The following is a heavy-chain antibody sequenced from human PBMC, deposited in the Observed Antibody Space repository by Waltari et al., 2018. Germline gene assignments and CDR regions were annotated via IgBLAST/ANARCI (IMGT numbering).Heavy chain of an antibody. Sequence: QVQLQESGPGLVKPSETLSLTCTVSGGSISSHYWSWIRQPPGKGLEWIGYIYYSGSTNYNPALKSRVTISVDTSKNQFSLKLSSVTAVDTAVYYCARVDYYDSSGYYDYWGQGNLVTVSS. V-gene: IGHV4-59*11. CDR1: GGSISSHY. J-gene: IGHJ4*02. D-gene: IGHD3-22*01. CDR3: ARVDYYDSSGYYDY. CDR2: IYYSGST.